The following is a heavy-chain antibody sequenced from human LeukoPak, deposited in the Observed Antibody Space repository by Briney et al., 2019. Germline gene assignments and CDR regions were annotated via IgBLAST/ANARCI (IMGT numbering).Heavy chain of an antibody. CDR1: GFTFSDYY. CDR3: ASPSFTGGFDY. J-gene: IGHJ4*02. Sequence: PGGSLRLSCAASGFTFSDYYMSWIRQAPGKGLEWVSYISSSGSTIYYADSVKGRFTISRDNSKNTLYLQMNSLRAEDTAVYYCASPSFTGGFDYWGQGTLVTVSS. V-gene: IGHV3-11*04. CDR2: ISSSGSTI. D-gene: IGHD2-8*02.